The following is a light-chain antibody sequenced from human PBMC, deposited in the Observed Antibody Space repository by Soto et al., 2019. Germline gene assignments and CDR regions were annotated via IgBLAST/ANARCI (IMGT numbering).Light chain of an antibody. J-gene: IGKJ1*01. CDR1: QGMSSW. Sequence: DIQMTQSPSSVSASVGDRVTITCRASQGMSSWLAWYQQKPGKAPKLLIHAASTLQTGVPSRCSGSGSGTDFTLTTSSLQPENFATYYCQQANSLPWTFGQGTKVEIK. V-gene: IGKV1-12*01. CDR3: QQANSLPWT. CDR2: AAS.